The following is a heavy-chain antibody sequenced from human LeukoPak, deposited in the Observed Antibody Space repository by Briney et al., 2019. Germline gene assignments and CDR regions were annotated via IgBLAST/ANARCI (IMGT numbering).Heavy chain of an antibody. Sequence: GGSLRLSCAASGFTFSSSWMHWVRQAPGKGLWWVSRIISDGICTSYGDSVKGRFTISRNNAKNTLYLQMNSLRAEDTAVYYCARDSFTYCGSTTCNQFDYWGQGTLVTVSS. D-gene: IGHD2-2*01. CDR1: GFTFSSSW. CDR2: IISDGICT. J-gene: IGHJ4*02. V-gene: IGHV3-74*01. CDR3: ARDSFTYCGSTTCNQFDY.